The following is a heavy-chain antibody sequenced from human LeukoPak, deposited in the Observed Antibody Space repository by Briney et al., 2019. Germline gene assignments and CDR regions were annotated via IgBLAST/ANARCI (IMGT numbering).Heavy chain of an antibody. CDR2: IYYSGST. Sequence: KASETLSLTCTVSGGSISSSSYYWGWIRQPPGKGLEWIGSIYYSGSTYYNPSLKSRVTISVDTSKNQFSLKLSSVTAADTAVYYCASPSDLYHYDSSGVGAFDIWGQGTMVTVSS. D-gene: IGHD3-22*01. CDR1: GGSISSSSYY. CDR3: ASPSDLYHYDSSGVGAFDI. V-gene: IGHV4-39*01. J-gene: IGHJ3*02.